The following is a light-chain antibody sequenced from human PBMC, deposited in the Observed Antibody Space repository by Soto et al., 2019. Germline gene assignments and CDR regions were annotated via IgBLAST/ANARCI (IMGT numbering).Light chain of an antibody. CDR1: SSDVGAYNS. J-gene: IGLJ1*01. CDR2: KGT. Sequence: QSVLAQPASVSGSPGQSVTISCTGTSSDVGAYNSVSWYQQHPDKAPQLMIYKGTQRPSGVSNRFSGSTSGNAASLTISGLQASDEADYFCCSSAPESTYVFGTGTKVTVL. V-gene: IGLV2-23*01. CDR3: CSSAPESTYV.